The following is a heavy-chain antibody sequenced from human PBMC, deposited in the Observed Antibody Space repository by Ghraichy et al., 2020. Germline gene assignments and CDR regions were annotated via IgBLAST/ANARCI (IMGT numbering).Heavy chain of an antibody. CDR3: AKAWGYCSGGTCPPYNWFDP. Sequence: GGSLRLSCAASGFTFSSYTMTWVRHAPGKGLEWVSTISGSGRTTYYADSVKGRFTMSRDNSENTLYLQMNSLRTEDAAIYYCAKAWGYCSGGTCPPYNWFDPWRQGTLVTVSS. CDR2: ISGSGRTT. J-gene: IGHJ5*02. D-gene: IGHD2-15*01. V-gene: IGHV3-23*01. CDR1: GFTFSSYT.